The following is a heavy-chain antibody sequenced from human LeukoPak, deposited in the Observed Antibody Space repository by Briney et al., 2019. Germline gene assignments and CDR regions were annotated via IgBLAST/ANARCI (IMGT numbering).Heavy chain of an antibody. CDR3: ASQTGTTENYYYMDV. Sequence: GGSLRLSCAASGFTVSSNYMSWVRQAPGKGLEWVSVIYSGGSTYYADSVKGRFTISRDNSKNTLYLQMNSLRVEDTAVYYCASQTGTTENYYYMDVWGKGTTVTVSS. J-gene: IGHJ6*03. CDR2: IYSGGST. CDR1: GFTVSSNY. D-gene: IGHD1-7*01. V-gene: IGHV3-53*05.